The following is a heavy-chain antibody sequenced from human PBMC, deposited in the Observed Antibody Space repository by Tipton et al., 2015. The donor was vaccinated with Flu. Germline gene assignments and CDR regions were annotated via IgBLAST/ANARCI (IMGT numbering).Heavy chain of an antibody. CDR3: ARVGGGGHYYDSRNYGMGV. D-gene: IGHD3-22*01. J-gene: IGHJ6*02. V-gene: IGHV3-64*01. CDR1: GFTFSSYA. Sequence: SLRLSCAASGFTFSSYAMHWVRQAPGKGLEYVSAISSNGGSTYYANSVKGRFTISRDNSKNTLYLQMGSLRAEDMAVYYCARVGGGGHYYDSRNYGMGVWGQGTTVTVSS. CDR2: ISSNGGST.